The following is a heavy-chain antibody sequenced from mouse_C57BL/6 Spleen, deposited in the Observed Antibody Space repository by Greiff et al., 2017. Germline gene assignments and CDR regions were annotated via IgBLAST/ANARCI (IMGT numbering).Heavy chain of an antibody. CDR2: IYPRDGST. D-gene: IGHD2-5*01. CDR1: GYTFTSYD. Sequence: VKLQQSGPELVKPGASVKLSCKASGYTFTSYDINWVKQRPGQGLEWIGWIYPRDGSTKYNEKFKGKATLTVDTSSSTAYMELHSLTSEDSAVYFCARGGYSNYVWYFDVWGTGTTVTVSS. CDR3: ARGGYSNYVWYFDV. J-gene: IGHJ1*03. V-gene: IGHV1-85*01.